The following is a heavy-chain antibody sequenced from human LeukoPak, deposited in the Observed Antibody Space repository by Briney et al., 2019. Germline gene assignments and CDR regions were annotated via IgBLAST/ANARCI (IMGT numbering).Heavy chain of an antibody. CDR3: ARVKQGGIFGY. V-gene: IGHV4-4*07. CDR2: IYTSGST. D-gene: IGHD1/OR15-1a*01. Sequence: SETLSLTCTVSGGSISSYYWSWIRQPAGKGLEGIGRIYTSGSTNYNPSLKSRVTMSVDTSKTPFSLKMSSVTAADTAVYYRARVKQGGIFGYWGQGTLVTVSS. J-gene: IGHJ4*02. CDR1: GGSISSYY.